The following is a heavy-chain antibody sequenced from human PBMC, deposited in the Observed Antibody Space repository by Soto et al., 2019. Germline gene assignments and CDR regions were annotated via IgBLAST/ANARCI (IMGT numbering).Heavy chain of an antibody. Sequence: GGSLRLSCAASGFTFSSYSMNWVRQAPGKGLEWVSYISSSSSTIYYADTVKGRFTISRDNAKNSLYLQMNSLREEDTDVYNCSRDKYYYGSGSYPIYYYYGMDVWGKGTTVTVSS. CDR3: SRDKYYYGSGSYPIYYYYGMDV. D-gene: IGHD3-10*01. CDR2: ISSSSSTI. J-gene: IGHJ6*04. V-gene: IGHV3-48*02. CDR1: GFTFSSYS.